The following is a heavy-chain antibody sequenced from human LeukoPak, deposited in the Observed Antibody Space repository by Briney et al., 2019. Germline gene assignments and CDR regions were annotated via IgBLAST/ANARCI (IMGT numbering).Heavy chain of an antibody. Sequence: SETLSLTCAVYGGSFSGYYWSWIRQPPGKGLEWIGEINHSGSTSYIPSLRSRVTISVDTSKNQFSLKLSSVTAADTAVYYCARGSTSTNWLDPWGQGTLVTVSS. V-gene: IGHV4-34*01. CDR2: INHSGST. CDR1: GGSFSGYY. D-gene: IGHD2-2*01. CDR3: ARGSTSTNWLDP. J-gene: IGHJ5*02.